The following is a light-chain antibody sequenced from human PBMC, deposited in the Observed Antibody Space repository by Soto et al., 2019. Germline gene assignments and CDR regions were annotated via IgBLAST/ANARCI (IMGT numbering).Light chain of an antibody. CDR3: CSYAGSYTPRVV. J-gene: IGLJ2*01. V-gene: IGLV2-11*01. Sequence: QSALTQPRSVSGSPGQSVTISCTGTSSDVGGYNYVSWYQQHPDRAPKLMIYDVSKRPSGVPDRFSGSKSGNTASLTISGLQAEDDADYYCCSYAGSYTPRVVFGGGTKLTVL. CDR1: SSDVGGYNY. CDR2: DVS.